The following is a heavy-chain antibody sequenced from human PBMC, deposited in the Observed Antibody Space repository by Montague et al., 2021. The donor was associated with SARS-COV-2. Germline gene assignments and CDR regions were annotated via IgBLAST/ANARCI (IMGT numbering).Heavy chain of an antibody. D-gene: IGHD1-26*01. CDR1: GDSVSRDRAA. CDR3: ARTSASSDY. J-gene: IGHJ4*02. Sequence: CAISGDSVSRDRAACNSIEQTPEIEFRWLVVRYYRSKWNNDYAVSVKSRITINPDTSKNQISLQLNSVTPEDTAVYYCARTSASSDYWGQGTLVTVSS. CDR2: RYYRSKWNN. V-gene: IGHV6-1*01.